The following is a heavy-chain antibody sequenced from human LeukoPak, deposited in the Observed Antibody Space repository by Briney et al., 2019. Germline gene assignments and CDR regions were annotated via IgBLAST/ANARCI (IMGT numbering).Heavy chain of an antibody. CDR2: IKSDGNT. D-gene: IGHD3-22*01. CDR1: GFTFSSYW. J-gene: IGHJ1*01. CDR3: ARAPSEIGGYYPEYFRH. V-gene: IGHV3-74*01. Sequence: GGSLRLSCAASGFTFSSYWMHWVRQAPGKGLVWVSRIKSDGNTNYADSVKGRFTISRDNAKNTVSLQMNSLRAEDTGVCYCARAPSEIGGYYPEYFRHWGQGTLVTVSS.